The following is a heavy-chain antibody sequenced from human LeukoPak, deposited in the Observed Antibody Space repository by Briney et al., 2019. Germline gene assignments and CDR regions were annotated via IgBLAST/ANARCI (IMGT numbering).Heavy chain of an antibody. CDR3: ARGPPDGSGSYYPGAY. V-gene: IGHV3-30-3*01. Sequence: GGSLRLSCVASGYTFSNYAMHWVRQAPGQGLEWVAAISDDGSNKYYRDSVKGRFIISRDASKSTLHLQMNSLRVDDTAVYYCARGPPDGSGSYYPGAYWGQGTLVTVSS. J-gene: IGHJ4*02. D-gene: IGHD3-10*01. CDR1: GYTFSNYA. CDR2: ISDDGSNK.